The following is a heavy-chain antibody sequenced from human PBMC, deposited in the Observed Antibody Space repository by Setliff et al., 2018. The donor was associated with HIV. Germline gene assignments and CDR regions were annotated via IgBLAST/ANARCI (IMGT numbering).Heavy chain of an antibody. J-gene: IGHJ4*02. V-gene: IGHV3-30*19. CDR3: AGGIVGPRGPAEY. CDR2: ISKDGSNK. D-gene: IGHD1-26*01. CDR1: NFTFSFYG. Sequence: GGSLRLSCAASNFTFSFYGMHWVRQAPGKGLEWVAVISKDGSNKYYADSVKGRFTLSRDNSKNTVYLQLDSLRNDDTSVYYCAGGIVGPRGPAEYWGQGTLVTVSS.